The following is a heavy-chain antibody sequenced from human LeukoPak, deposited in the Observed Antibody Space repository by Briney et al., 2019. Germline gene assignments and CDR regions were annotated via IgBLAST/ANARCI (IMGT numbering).Heavy chain of an antibody. D-gene: IGHD3-3*01. CDR1: GFTFSSYS. Sequence: PGGSLRLSCAASGFTFSSYSMNWVRQAPGKGLEWIGSIYHSGSTYYNPSLKSRVTISVDTSKNQFSLKLSSVTAADTAVYYCARAKGLYYDFWSGHHNFDYWGQGTLVTVSS. V-gene: IGHV4-38-2*01. CDR2: IYHSGST. CDR3: ARAKGLYYDFWSGHHNFDY. J-gene: IGHJ4*02.